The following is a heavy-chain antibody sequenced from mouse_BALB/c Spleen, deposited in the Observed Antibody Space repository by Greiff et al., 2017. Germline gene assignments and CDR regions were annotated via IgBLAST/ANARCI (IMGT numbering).Heavy chain of an antibody. Sequence: QVQLQQPGAELVKPGASVKLSCKASGYTFTSYGMHWVKQRPGQGLEWIGEINPSNGRTNYNEKFKSKATLTVDKSSSTAYMQLSSLTSEDSAVSDCERSSYGSPAWFAYWGQGTMVTVSA. D-gene: IGHD1-1*01. CDR2: INPSNGRT. CDR1: GYTFTSYG. V-gene: IGHV1S81*02. J-gene: IGHJ3*01. CDR3: ERSSYGSPAWFAY.